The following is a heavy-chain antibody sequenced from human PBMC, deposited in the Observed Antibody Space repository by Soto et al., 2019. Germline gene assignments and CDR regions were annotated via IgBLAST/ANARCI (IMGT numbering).Heavy chain of an antibody. Sequence: SETLSLTCTVSGGSISSGDYYWSWIRQPPGKGLEWIGYIYYSGSTYYNPSLKSRVTISVDTSKNQFSLKLSSVTAADTAVYYCARRFAYSSCQGGGCYYYYYMDVWGKGTTVTVSS. CDR2: IYYSGST. CDR1: GGSISSGDYY. J-gene: IGHJ6*03. D-gene: IGHD6-6*01. V-gene: IGHV4-30-4*01. CDR3: ARRFAYSSCQGGGCYYYYYMDV.